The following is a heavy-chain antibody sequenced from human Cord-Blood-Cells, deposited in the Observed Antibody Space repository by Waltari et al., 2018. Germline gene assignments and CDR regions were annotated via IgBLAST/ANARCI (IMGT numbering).Heavy chain of an antibody. D-gene: IGHD3-10*01. Sequence: QVQLQQWGAGLLKPSETLSLTCAVHGGSFSGYYWSWIRQPPGKGLEWIGEINHSGSTNYNPSLKSRVTISVDTSKNQFSLKLSSVTAADTAVYYCARSRMVRGVSDYWGQGTLVTVSS. V-gene: IGHV4-34*01. J-gene: IGHJ4*02. CDR2: INHSGST. CDR3: ARSRMVRGVSDY. CDR1: GGSFSGYY.